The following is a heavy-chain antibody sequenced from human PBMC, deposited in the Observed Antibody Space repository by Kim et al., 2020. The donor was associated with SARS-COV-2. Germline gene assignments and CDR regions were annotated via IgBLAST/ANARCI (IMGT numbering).Heavy chain of an antibody. Sequence: GGSLRLSCAASGFTFSSYSMNWVRQAPGKGLEWVSSISSSSSYIYYADSVKGRFTISRDNAKNSLYLQMNSLRAEDTAVYYCARGGKYCSSTSCYAGYYYYGMDVWRPGTMVPVSS. V-gene: IGHV3-21*01. J-gene: IGHJ6*02. CDR1: GFTFSSYS. D-gene: IGHD2-2*01. CDR3: ARGGKYCSSTSCYAGYYYYGMDV. CDR2: ISSSSSYI.